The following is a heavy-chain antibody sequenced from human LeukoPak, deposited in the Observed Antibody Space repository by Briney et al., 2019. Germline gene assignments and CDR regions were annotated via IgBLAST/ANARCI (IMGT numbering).Heavy chain of an antibody. CDR3: AKRKVATEYYFDY. Sequence: GGSLRLSCAASGFTFSSYGMHWVRQAPGKGLEWVSSISASGGTTYYADSVKGRFTISRDNSKNTVYMQMNSLRAEDTAVYYCAKRKVATEYYFDYWGQGTLVTVSS. J-gene: IGHJ4*02. V-gene: IGHV3-23*01. CDR1: GFTFSSYG. CDR2: ISASGGTT. D-gene: IGHD1-26*01.